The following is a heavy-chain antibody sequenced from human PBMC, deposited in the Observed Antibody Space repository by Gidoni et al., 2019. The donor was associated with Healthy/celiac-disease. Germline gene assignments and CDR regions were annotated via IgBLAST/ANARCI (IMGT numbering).Heavy chain of an antibody. CDR3: TRDPMGIPTLPDY. D-gene: IGHD2-21*01. Sequence: EVQLVESGGGLVQPGRSLRLSCTASGFTFGDYAMSWFRQAPGKGLEWVGFIRSKAYGGTTEYAASVKGRFTISRDDSKSIAYLQMNSLKTEDTAVYYCTRDPMGIPTLPDYWGQGTLVTVSS. V-gene: IGHV3-49*03. CDR2: IRSKAYGGTT. CDR1: GFTFGDYA. J-gene: IGHJ4*02.